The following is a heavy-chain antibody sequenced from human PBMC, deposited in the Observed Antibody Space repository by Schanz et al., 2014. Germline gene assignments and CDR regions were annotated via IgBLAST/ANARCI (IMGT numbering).Heavy chain of an antibody. D-gene: IGHD4-17*01. V-gene: IGHV1-69*04. J-gene: IGHJ4*02. CDR1: GYTFSDYG. CDR2: VIPILGVT. CDR3: ARGYGDSPTDF. Sequence: QVQLVQSGDEVKKPGASVKVSCKTSGYTFSDYGITWVRQAPGQGLEWMGRVIPILGVTHYAQKFQGRVTITADKSTTTAYMELNSLRSEDTAVYYCARGYGDSPTDFWGQGTLVTVSS.